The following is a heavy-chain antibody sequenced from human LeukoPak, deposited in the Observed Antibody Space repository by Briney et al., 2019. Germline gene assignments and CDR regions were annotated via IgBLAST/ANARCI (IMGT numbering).Heavy chain of an antibody. Sequence: SETLSLTCAVYGGSFSGYYWSWIRQPPGKGLEWIGEINHSGSTNYNPSLKSRVTISVDTSKNQFSLKLSSVTAADTAVYYCARGSVRVVVVVAATRYSYRFDPWGQGTLVTVSS. D-gene: IGHD2-15*01. CDR2: INHSGST. V-gene: IGHV4-34*01. CDR1: GGSFSGYY. J-gene: IGHJ5*02. CDR3: ARGSVRVVVVVAATRYSYRFDP.